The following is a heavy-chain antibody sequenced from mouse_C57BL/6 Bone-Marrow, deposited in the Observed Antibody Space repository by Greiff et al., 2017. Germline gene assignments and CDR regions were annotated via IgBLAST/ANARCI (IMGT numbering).Heavy chain of an antibody. CDR3: ARREPTVVRFDY. D-gene: IGHD1-1*01. CDR2: IHPNSGST. Sequence: LQQPGAELVKPGASVKLSCKASGYTFTSYWMHWVKQRPGQGLEWIGMIHPNSGSTNYNEKFKSKATLTVDKSSSTAYMQLSSLTSEDSAVYYCARREPTVVRFDYWVQGTTLTVSS. V-gene: IGHV1-64*01. CDR1: GYTFTSYW. J-gene: IGHJ2*01.